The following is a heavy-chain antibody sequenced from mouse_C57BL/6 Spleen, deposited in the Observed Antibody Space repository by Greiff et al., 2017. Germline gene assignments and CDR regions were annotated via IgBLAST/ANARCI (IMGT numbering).Heavy chain of an antibody. CDR3: TSWSLYGSSPYWYFDV. Sequence: EVMLVESGGGLVQPGGSMKLSCAASGFTFSDAWMDWVRQSPEKGLEWVAEIRNKANNHATYYAESVKGRFTISRDDSKSSVYLQMNSLRAEDTGIYYCTSWSLYGSSPYWYFDVWGTGTTVTVSS. V-gene: IGHV6-6*01. D-gene: IGHD1-1*01. CDR2: IRNKANNHAT. CDR1: GFTFSDAW. J-gene: IGHJ1*03.